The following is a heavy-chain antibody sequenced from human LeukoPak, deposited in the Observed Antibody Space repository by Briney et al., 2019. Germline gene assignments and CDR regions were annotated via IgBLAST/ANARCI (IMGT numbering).Heavy chain of an antibody. CDR3: ASLSGVVPAARFDY. CDR1: GGSISSYY. D-gene: IGHD2-2*01. V-gene: IGHV4-59*01. J-gene: IGHJ4*02. Sequence: SETLSLTCTVSGGSISSYYWSWIRQPPGKGLEWIGYMYYSGSTNYSPSLKSRVSISVDTSKNQFSLKLRLVTAADTAVYYCASLSGVVPAARFDYWGQGTLVTVSS. CDR2: MYYSGST.